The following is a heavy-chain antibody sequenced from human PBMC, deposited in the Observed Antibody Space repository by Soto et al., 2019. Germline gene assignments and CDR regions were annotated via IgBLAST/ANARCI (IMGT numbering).Heavy chain of an antibody. J-gene: IGHJ4*02. V-gene: IGHV5-51*01. CDR3: ARAYDSSGYYQY. D-gene: IGHD3-22*01. CDR1: GYSFTNYW. Sequence: PGESLKISCQGSGYSFTNYWIGWMRQMPGKGLEYMGIINPGDSESRYSPSFKGQVTTSADKSISTAYLQWSSLKASDTAMYYCARAYDSSGYYQYWGQGTLVTVFS. CDR2: INPGDSES.